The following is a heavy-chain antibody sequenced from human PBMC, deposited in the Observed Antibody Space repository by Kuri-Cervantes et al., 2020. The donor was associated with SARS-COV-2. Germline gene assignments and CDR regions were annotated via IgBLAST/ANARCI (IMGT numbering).Heavy chain of an antibody. CDR3: ARHDLYCSGGSSCPTFDI. J-gene: IGHJ3*02. Sequence: SVKVSCKASGGTFSSYAISWVRQAPGQGLEWMGGIIPIFGTANYAQKFQGRVTITADESTSTAYMELSSLRSEDTAVYYCARHDLYCSGGSSCPTFDIWGQGTMVTVSS. CDR1: GGTFSSYA. CDR2: IIPIFGTA. V-gene: IGHV1-69*13. D-gene: IGHD2-15*01.